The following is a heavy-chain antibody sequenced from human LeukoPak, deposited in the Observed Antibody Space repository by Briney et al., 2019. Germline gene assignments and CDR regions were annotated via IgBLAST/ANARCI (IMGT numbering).Heavy chain of an antibody. CDR3: AREPDPIWSGYRPDDAFDI. CDR1: GYTFTSYG. D-gene: IGHD3-3*01. J-gene: IGHJ3*02. V-gene: IGHV1-18*01. CDR2: ISAYNGNT. Sequence: ASVKVSCKASGYTFTSYGISWVRQAPGQGLEWMGWISAYNGNTNYAQKLQGRVTMTTDTSTSTAYMELRSLRSDDTAVYYCAREPDPIWSGYRPDDAFDIWGQGTMVTVSS.